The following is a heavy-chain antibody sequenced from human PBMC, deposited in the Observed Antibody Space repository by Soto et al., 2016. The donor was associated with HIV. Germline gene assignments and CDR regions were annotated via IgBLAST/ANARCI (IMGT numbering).Heavy chain of an antibody. CDR3: ARDRDPCCTGVDCYSYWFXP. CDR2: ISNSDNT. CDR1: GTYIGSGDYY. V-gene: IGHV4-31*03. Sequence: QVRLLESGPGVVKPAQNLSLTCSVSGTYIGSGDYYWNWIRQFPGKGLEWIGYISNSDNTHYNPSLKSRVVISLDTSKNEFSLRLNSVTDADTAVYYCARDRDPCCTGVDCYSYWFXPWGQGILVIVSS. D-gene: IGHD2-21*02. J-gene: IGHJ5*02.